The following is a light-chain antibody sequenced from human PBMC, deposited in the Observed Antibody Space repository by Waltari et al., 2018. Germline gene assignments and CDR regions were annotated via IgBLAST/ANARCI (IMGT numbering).Light chain of an antibody. V-gene: IGLV3-21*03. J-gene: IGLJ3*02. CDR1: NLGSKS. Sequence: SYVLPQPPSVSVAPGKTARITCGGNNLGSKSLHWYQQKPGQAPVLVVYDDSDRPSGIPERFSGSNSGNTATLTISRVEAGDEADYYCQVWDSSSDHWVFGGGTKLTVL. CDR2: DDS. CDR3: QVWDSSSDHWV.